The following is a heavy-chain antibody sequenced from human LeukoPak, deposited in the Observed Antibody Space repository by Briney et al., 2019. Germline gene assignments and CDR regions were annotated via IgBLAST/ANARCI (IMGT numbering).Heavy chain of an antibody. J-gene: IGHJ3*02. Sequence: SETLSLTCTVSGGSLNSYYWSWIRQPPGKGVEWIGYIYHSGSTNYNLSLKSRVTISLDTSKNQFSLKLSAVAAADTAVYYCARVWFGDPSGAFEIWGEGTMGTVSS. D-gene: IGHD3-10*01. CDR2: IYHSGST. V-gene: IGHV4-59*08. CDR3: ARVWFGDPSGAFEI. CDR1: GGSLNSYY.